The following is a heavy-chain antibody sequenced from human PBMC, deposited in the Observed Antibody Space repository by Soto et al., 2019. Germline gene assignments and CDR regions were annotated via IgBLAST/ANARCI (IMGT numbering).Heavy chain of an antibody. CDR3: SRAVGGFTYGYPDY. V-gene: IGHV2-70*01. CDR2: IDWADDK. J-gene: IGHJ4*02. D-gene: IGHD5-18*01. Sequence: SGPTLVNPTHTLTLTCTFSGFSLSTAGMCVSWIRQPPGKALEWLALIDWADDKYYSTSLKTRLTISKDTSKNQVVLTMTNVEPVDTATYFCSRAVGGFTYGYPDYWGQGTLVTVSS. CDR1: GFSLSTAGMC.